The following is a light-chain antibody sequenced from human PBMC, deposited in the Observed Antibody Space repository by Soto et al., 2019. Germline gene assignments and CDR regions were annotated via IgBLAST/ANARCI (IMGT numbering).Light chain of an antibody. V-gene: IGKV1-13*02. J-gene: IGKJ5*01. CDR2: DAS. CDR1: QGISSA. CDR3: QQCNSYPQGIT. Sequence: AIQLTQSPSSLSASVGDRVTITCRASQGISSALAWYQQKPGKAPKLLIYDASSLESGVPSRFSGSGSGTDFALTISSLQPEDFATYYCQQCNSYPQGITFGQGTRLEIK.